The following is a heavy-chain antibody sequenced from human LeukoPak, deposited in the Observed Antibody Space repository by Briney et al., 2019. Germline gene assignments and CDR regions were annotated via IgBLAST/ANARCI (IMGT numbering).Heavy chain of an antibody. Sequence: PGGSLRLSCAASGFTFNSYVMSWVRQAPGKGLEWVSSISGSGGSTYYADSVKGRFTISRHNSKNTLYLQMNSLRVEDTAVYYCATGRYSSGYYFPDYWGQGTLVTVSS. J-gene: IGHJ4*02. CDR1: GFTFNSYV. CDR2: ISGSGGST. V-gene: IGHV3-23*01. D-gene: IGHD3-22*01. CDR3: ATGRYSSGYYFPDY.